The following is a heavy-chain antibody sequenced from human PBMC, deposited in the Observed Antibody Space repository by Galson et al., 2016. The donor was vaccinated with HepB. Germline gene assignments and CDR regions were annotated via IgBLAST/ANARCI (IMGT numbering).Heavy chain of an antibody. V-gene: IGHV3-33*01. CDR1: ESTFSSYG. J-gene: IGHJ6*02. D-gene: IGHD6-25*01. CDR2: IWYDGSNK. CDR3: ARNLRPPDYYGMDV. Sequence: SLRLSCAASESTFSSYGMHWVRQAPGKGLEWVAVIWYDGSNKYYADSVKGRFTISRDNSKNTLYLQMTSLMAEDTAVYYCARNLRPPDYYGMDVRGQGTTVTVSS.